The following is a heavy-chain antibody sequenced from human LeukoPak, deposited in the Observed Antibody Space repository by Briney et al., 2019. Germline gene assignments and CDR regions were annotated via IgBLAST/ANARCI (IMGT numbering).Heavy chain of an antibody. CDR2: ISSSSSTI. D-gene: IGHD3-9*01. Sequence: PGGSLRLSCAASGFTFSSYSMNWVRQAPGKGLEWVSYISSSSSTIYYADSVKGRFTISRDNAKNSLYLQMNSLRAEDTAVYCCAKWGPYDILTGRINWGQGTLVTVSS. V-gene: IGHV3-48*04. CDR3: AKWGPYDILTGRIN. CDR1: GFTFSSYS. J-gene: IGHJ4*02.